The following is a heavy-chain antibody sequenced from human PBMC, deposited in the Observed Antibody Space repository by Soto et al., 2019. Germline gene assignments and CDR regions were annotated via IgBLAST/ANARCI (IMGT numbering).Heavy chain of an antibody. CDR3: ARRYGYSFDY. CDR2: IYYSGST. Sequence: TSKTLSLTCTVSGGSISSYYWSWIRQPPGKGLEWIGYIYYSGSTNYNPSLKSRVTISVDTSKNQFSLKLSSVTAADTAVYYCARRYGYSFDYWGQGTLVTVSS. CDR1: GGSISSYY. D-gene: IGHD1-1*01. V-gene: IGHV4-59*08. J-gene: IGHJ4*02.